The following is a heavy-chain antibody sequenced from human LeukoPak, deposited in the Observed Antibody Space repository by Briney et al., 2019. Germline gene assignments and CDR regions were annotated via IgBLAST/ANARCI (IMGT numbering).Heavy chain of an antibody. CDR2: IWHDGTNQ. J-gene: IGHJ6*03. D-gene: IGHD3-3*01. CDR1: GFSFSNYG. CDR3: ARWSDNFYHYLDV. Sequence: GGSLRLSCAASGFSFSNYGMHWVRQAPGKGLEWVAVIWHDGTNQHYVDSVKGRFTVSRDNSKNTLYLQMNSLRGEDTAVYYCARWSDNFYHYLDVWGKGTRVTVSS. V-gene: IGHV3-33*01.